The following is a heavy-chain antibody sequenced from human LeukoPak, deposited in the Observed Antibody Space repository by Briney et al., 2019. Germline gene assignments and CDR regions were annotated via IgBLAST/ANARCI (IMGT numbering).Heavy chain of an antibody. Sequence: PSQTLSLTCTVSGGSISSGDYYWSWIRQPPGKRLEWIGYIYYSGSTYYNPSLKSRVTISVDTSKTQFPLKLSSVTAADTAVYYCARGPVAGNFDYWGQGTLVTVSS. CDR1: GGSISSGDYY. CDR3: ARGPVAGNFDY. J-gene: IGHJ4*02. D-gene: IGHD6-19*01. CDR2: IYYSGST. V-gene: IGHV4-30-4*08.